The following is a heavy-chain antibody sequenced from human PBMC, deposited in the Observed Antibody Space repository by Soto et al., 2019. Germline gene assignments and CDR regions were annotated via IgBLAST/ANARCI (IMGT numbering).Heavy chain of an antibody. CDR2: ISAYNGNT. V-gene: IGHV1-18*04. D-gene: IGHD5-12*01. CDR3: ARDAATSGGQPDYYYYYGMDV. J-gene: IGHJ6*02. Sequence: ASVKVSCKASGYTFTSYGISWVRQAPGQGLEWMGWISAYNGNTNYAQKLQGRVTMTTDTSTSTAYMELRSLRSDDTAVYYCARDAATSGGQPDYYYYYGMDVWGQGTTVTVSS. CDR1: GYTFTSYG.